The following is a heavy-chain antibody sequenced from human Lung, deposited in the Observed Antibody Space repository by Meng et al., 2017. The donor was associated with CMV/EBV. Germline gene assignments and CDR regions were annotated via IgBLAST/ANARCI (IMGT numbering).Heavy chain of an antibody. D-gene: IGHD6-19*01. CDR1: GFTFRSYE. CDR2: ISSSGDII. CDR3: TRGHSSGI. Sequence: SCAASGFTFRSYEMNWVRQAPGMGLEWVSHISSSGDIIYYADSVKGRFSISRDNAKNSLYLQMNSLKTEDTAVYYCTRGHSSGIWGQGTLVTVSS. J-gene: IGHJ4*02. V-gene: IGHV3-48*03.